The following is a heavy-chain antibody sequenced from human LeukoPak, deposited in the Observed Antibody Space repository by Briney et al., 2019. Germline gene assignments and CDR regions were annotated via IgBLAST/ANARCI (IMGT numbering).Heavy chain of an antibody. CDR3: ARDWGGNSADLFDY. V-gene: IGHV1-2*02. D-gene: IGHD4-23*01. CDR2: INPNSGGT. J-gene: IGHJ4*02. Sequence: GASVKVSFKASGYTFTGYYMHWVRQAPGQGLGWMGWINPNSGGTNYAQKFQGRVTMTRDTSISTAYMELSRLRSDDTAVYYCARDWGGNSADLFDYWGQGTLVTVSS. CDR1: GYTFTGYY.